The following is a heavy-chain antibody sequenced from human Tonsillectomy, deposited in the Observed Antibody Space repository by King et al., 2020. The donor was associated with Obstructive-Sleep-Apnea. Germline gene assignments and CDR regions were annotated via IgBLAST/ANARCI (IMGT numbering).Heavy chain of an antibody. CDR2: IYPGDSDT. J-gene: IGHJ4*02. CDR1: GYSFTSYW. Sequence: VQLVESGAELKKPGESLKISFKGSGYSFTSYWIGWVRQMPGKCLEWMWVIYPGDSDTRYIPSFQGQSTISADKSIRTAYLQWSSLKASDTAMYYCARHKIVYSGYDSHFDYWGQGTLVTVSS. D-gene: IGHD5-12*01. CDR3: ARHKIVYSGYDSHFDY. V-gene: IGHV5-51*01.